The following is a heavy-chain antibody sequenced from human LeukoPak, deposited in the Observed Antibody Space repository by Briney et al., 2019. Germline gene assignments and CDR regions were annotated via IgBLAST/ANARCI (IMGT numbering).Heavy chain of an antibody. D-gene: IGHD5-12*01. Sequence: GASVKVSCKGSGGTFSRYAFTWVRQAPGQGLEWMGGIIPIFGTSNYAQKFQGRVTISADESTSTVYMELRSLRSEDTAVYYCARYRDYDPRNWFDPWGQGTLVTVSS. CDR2: IIPIFGTS. J-gene: IGHJ5*02. CDR3: ARYRDYDPRNWFDP. CDR1: GGTFSRYA. V-gene: IGHV1-69*13.